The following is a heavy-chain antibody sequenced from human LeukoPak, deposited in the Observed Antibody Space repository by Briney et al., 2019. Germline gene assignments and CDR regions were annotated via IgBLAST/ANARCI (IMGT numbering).Heavy chain of an antibody. CDR1: GFTFSSYG. Sequence: PGGSLRLSCAASGFTFSSYGMSWVRQAPGKGLEWVSAISGSGGSTYYADSVKGRFTISRDNSKNTLYLQMNSLRAEDTAVYYCAKVHRDGYNRLYYFDYWGQGTLVTVSS. J-gene: IGHJ4*02. V-gene: IGHV3-23*01. D-gene: IGHD5-24*01. CDR3: AKVHRDGYNRLYYFDY. CDR2: ISGSGGST.